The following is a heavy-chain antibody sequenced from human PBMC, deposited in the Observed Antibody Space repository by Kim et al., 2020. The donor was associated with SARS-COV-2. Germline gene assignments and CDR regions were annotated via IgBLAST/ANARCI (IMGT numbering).Heavy chain of an antibody. Sequence: SETLSLTCTVSGGSFSTSSYYWDRIRQPQGKGLEWNGCFYYTGNFYFNPSLKSRVTISVDTYKKQFSLKLTSVTAADTAVYYCARRAPGEGSHGYWGQ. CDR2: FYYTGNF. CDR3: ARRAPGEGSHGY. CDR1: GGSFSTSSYY. J-gene: IGHJ4*02. D-gene: IGHD3-16*01. V-gene: IGHV4-39*01.